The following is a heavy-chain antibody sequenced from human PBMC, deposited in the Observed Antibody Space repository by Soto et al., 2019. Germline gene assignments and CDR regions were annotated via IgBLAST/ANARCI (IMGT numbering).Heavy chain of an antibody. V-gene: IGHV3-33*01. CDR3: ARRPSNAYYYYYYMDV. J-gene: IGHJ6*03. CDR2: IWNDGSNK. CDR1: GFTFSSYG. Sequence: QVQLVEAGGGVVQPGRSLRLSCAASGFTFSSYGMHWVRQAPGKGLEWVAVIWNDGSNKYYADSVKGRFTISRDNSKNTLYLQMNSLRAEDTAVYYCARRPSNAYYYYYYMDVWGKGTTVTVSS.